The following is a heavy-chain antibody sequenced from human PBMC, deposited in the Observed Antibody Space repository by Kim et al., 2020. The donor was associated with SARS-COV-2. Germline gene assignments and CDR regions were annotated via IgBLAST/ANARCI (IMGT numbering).Heavy chain of an antibody. D-gene: IGHD3-10*01. CDR2: ISWNSGSI. CDR3: AKAYGSGSYSFSDY. V-gene: IGHV3-9*01. Sequence: GGSLRLSCAASGFTFDDYAMHWVRQAPGKGLEWVSGISWNSGSIGYADSVKGRFTISRDNAKNSLYLQMNSLRAEDTALYYCAKAYGSGSYSFSDYWGQGTLVTVSS. CDR1: GFTFDDYA. J-gene: IGHJ4*02.